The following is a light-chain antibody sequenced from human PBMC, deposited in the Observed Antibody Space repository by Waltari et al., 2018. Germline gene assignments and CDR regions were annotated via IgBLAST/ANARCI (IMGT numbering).Light chain of an antibody. J-gene: IGLJ3*02. V-gene: IGLV1-47*01. CDR2: KND. CDR3: AAWDDRLYTVM. CDR1: ATNIGVNF. Sequence: QSVLPQPPSASGTPGQRVPISCSGRATNIGVNFVYWYRQLPGTAPKLLLYKNDQRPSGVPDRISGSKSGTSASLVISGLRSEDEADYYCAAWDDRLYTVMFGGGTKLTVL.